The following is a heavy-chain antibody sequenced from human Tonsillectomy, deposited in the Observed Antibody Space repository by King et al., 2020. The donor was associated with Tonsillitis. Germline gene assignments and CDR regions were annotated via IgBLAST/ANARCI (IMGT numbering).Heavy chain of an antibody. J-gene: IGHJ4*02. CDR3: ARGPWVYDSSSVAF. CDR2: INPNSGGA. CDR1: GYTFTAYY. D-gene: IGHD6-13*01. Sequence: QLVQSGAEVKKPGASVKVSCKASGYTFTAYYMYWVRQAPGLGLEWMGWINPNSGGANYAQKFQGRVTMTRDTSISTAYMELSRLRSDDTAVYYCARGPWVYDSSSVAFWGQGTLVTVSS. V-gene: IGHV1-2*02.